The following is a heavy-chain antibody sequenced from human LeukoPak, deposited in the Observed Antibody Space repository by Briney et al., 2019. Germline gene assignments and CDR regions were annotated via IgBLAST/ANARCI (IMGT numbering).Heavy chain of an antibody. J-gene: IGHJ5*01. CDR3: ARAGKGSGRRFDS. CDR2: MYFSGTT. V-gene: IGHV4-39*01. D-gene: IGHD3-10*01. Sequence: SETLSLTCTVSGDSISSSSYYWGWIRQAPGKGLEWIGSMYFSGTTYYSPSLQSRLTMSADTYKKQFSMRLSSVTAADTAVYFCARAGKGSGRRFDSWGQGTLVTVSS. CDR1: GDSISSSSYY.